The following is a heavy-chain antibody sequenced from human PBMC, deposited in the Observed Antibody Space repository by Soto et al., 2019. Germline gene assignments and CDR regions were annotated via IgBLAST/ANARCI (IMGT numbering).Heavy chain of an antibody. D-gene: IGHD3-16*01. Sequence: GVSRRLSCVASGFSFNSFNMNWIRRAPGRGLEWVASISVSGDNIYYGDSVQGRLTISRDNSKRSVLLDLSSLRVEDTVFYYCARDLGLLKSLFDYWGQGTLVTVSS. CDR2: ISVSGDNI. J-gene: IGHJ4*02. CDR3: ARDLGLLKSLFDY. CDR1: GFSFNSFN. V-gene: IGHV3-21*01.